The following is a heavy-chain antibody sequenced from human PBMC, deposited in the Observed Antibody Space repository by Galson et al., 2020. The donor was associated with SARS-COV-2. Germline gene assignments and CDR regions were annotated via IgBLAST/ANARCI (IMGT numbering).Heavy chain of an antibody. CDR3: TREGWQGGY. CDR1: GFTFKDFW. V-gene: IGHV3-7*01. J-gene: IGHJ4*02. D-gene: IGHD6-19*01. CDR2: IRGDGSET. Sequence: GGSLRHSCAVSGFTFKDFWMSWVRQAPGKGLEWVANIRGDGSETNYVDSVKGRFVISRDNAIDSLYLQMNNLRVDDTAVYFCTREGWQGGYWGQGTRVTVSS.